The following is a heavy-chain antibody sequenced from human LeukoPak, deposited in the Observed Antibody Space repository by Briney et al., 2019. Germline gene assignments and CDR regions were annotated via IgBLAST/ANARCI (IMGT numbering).Heavy chain of an antibody. J-gene: IGHJ4*02. CDR3: ARENSGNYREFDY. CDR1: GGSISGYY. Sequence: SETLSLTCTVSGGSISGYYWSWIWQPAGKGLEWIVRIYTSRSTNYNASLKSRVSMSVDTSKNQFSLKLSSVTAADTAVFYCARENSGNYREFDYWGQGTLVTVSS. V-gene: IGHV4-4*07. D-gene: IGHD1-26*01. CDR2: IYTSRST.